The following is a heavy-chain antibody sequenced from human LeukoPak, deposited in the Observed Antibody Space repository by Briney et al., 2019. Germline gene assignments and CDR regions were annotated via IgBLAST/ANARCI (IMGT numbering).Heavy chain of an antibody. CDR1: GFTFSSYA. V-gene: IGHV3-23*01. CDR3: AKSLGVGGYTRYKGFDQ. CDR2: ISGSGGST. J-gene: IGHJ4*02. D-gene: IGHD3-16*02. Sequence: PGGSLRLSCAASGFTFSSYAMSWVRQAPGKGLEWVSAISGSGGSTYYADFVEGRFTISRDNSKNTLHLQMNSLRAEDTAVYYCAKSLGVGGYTRYKGFDQWGQGTLVTVSS.